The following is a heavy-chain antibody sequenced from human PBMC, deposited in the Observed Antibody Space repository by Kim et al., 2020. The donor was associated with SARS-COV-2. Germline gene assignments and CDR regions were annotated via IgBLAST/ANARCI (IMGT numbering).Heavy chain of an antibody. D-gene: IGHD4-17*01. CDR3: ATLGEGIYDYGDPDAFDI. Sequence: GGSLRLSCAASGFTFSSYWMSWVHQAPGKGLEWVANIKQDGSEKYYVDSVKGRFTISRDNAKNSLYLQMNSLRAEDTAVYYCATLGEGIYDYGDPDAFDIWGQGTMVTVSS. J-gene: IGHJ3*02. CDR1: GFTFSSYW. V-gene: IGHV3-7*01. CDR2: IKQDGSEK.